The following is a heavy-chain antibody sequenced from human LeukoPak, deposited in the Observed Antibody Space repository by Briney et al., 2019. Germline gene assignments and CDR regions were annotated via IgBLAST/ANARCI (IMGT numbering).Heavy chain of an antibody. CDR2: IKSKTHGGTT. J-gene: IGHJ4*02. D-gene: IGHD5-12*01. CDR3: TTVGYSGYDFNY. V-gene: IGHV3-15*01. CDR1: GFTFNNAW. Sequence: GGSLRLSCAASGFTFNNAWMSWVRQAPGTGLEWVGRIKSKTHGGTTDYAAPVKGRFTISRDDSKNTLYLQMNSLKTEDTAVYYCTTVGYSGYDFNYWGQGTLVTVSS.